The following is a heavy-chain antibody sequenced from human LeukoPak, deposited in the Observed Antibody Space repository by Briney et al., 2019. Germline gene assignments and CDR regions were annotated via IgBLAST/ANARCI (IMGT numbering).Heavy chain of an antibody. CDR1: GYTFTGYY. D-gene: IGHD6-19*01. V-gene: IGHV1-2*02. J-gene: IGHJ6*02. Sequence: EASVKVSCKASGYTFTGYYMHWVRQVPGQGLEWMGWINPNSGGTNYAQKFQGRVTMTRDTSISTAYMELSRLRSDDTAVYYCARGRGGSSGWYKYYGMDVWGQGTTVTVSS. CDR2: INPNSGGT. CDR3: ARGRGGSSGWYKYYGMDV.